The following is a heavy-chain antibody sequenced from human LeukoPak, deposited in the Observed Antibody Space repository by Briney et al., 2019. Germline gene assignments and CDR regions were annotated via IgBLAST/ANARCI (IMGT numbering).Heavy chain of an antibody. CDR3: AREGVRLKVNAFDI. J-gene: IGHJ3*02. V-gene: IGHV3-7*01. CDR1: GFTFSSYA. Sequence: GGSLRLSCAASGFTFSSYAMHWVRQAPGKGLEWVAKINEDGSETDYVDSVKGRFTISRDNAKSTVLLQMSSLRAEDTAVYYCAREGVRLKVNAFDIWGQGTMVTVSS. D-gene: IGHD2-8*01. CDR2: INEDGSET.